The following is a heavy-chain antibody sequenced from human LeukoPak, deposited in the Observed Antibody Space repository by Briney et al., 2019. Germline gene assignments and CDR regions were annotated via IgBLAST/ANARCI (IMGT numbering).Heavy chain of an antibody. CDR3: ARGAPGY. CDR1: GGSFSSYP. CDR2: IIHSGST. J-gene: IGHJ4*02. V-gene: IGHV4-34*12. Sequence: PSETLSLTCAVYGGSFSSYPWTWIRQPPGKGLVWIGQIIHSGSTKYNPSLNGRVTMSVDTSKNQFSLKLTSVTAADTAVYYCARGAPGYWGQGTLVTVSS. D-gene: IGHD4/OR15-4a*01.